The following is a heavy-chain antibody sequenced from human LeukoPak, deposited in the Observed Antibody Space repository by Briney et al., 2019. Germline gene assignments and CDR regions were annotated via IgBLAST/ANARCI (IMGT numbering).Heavy chain of an antibody. D-gene: IGHD5-18*01. J-gene: IGHJ3*02. CDR2: ISGSGGST. Sequence: GGSLRLSCAASGFTFSSYAMRWVRQAPGKGLEWVSAISGSGGSTYYADSVKGRFTISRDNSKNTLYLQMNSLRAEDTAVYYCAKESTRGYSYGYQDAFDIWGQGTMVTVSS. CDR1: GFTFSSYA. CDR3: AKESTRGYSYGYQDAFDI. V-gene: IGHV3-23*01.